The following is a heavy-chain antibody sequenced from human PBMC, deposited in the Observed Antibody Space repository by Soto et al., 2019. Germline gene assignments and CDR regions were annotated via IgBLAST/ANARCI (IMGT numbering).Heavy chain of an antibody. CDR2: IKSKTDGGTT. J-gene: IGHJ4*02. CDR1: GFTFSNAW. Sequence: EVQLVESGGGLVKPGGSLRLSCAASGFTFSNAWMSWVRQAPGKGLEWVGRIKSKTDGGTTDYAAPVKGRFTISRDDSKNTLYLQMNSLKTEDTAVYYCTTDLTLVGGVSTFWGQGTLVTVSS. D-gene: IGHD3-10*01. CDR3: TTDLTLVGGVSTF. V-gene: IGHV3-15*01.